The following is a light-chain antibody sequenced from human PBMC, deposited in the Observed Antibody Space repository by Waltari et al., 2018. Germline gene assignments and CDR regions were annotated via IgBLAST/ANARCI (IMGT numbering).Light chain of an antibody. CDR1: RGPSTSK. CDR3: GADHGSGSNFVREV. V-gene: IGLV9-49*01. CDR2: VGTGGVVG. Sequence: QPVLTQPPSASASLGPSVTLTCTLSRGPSTSKVDWSQRTPGTGPRVVLRVGTGGVVGSKGDGIPDRFSVLGSGLNRYLTIKNIQEEDESDYHCGADHGSGSNFVREVFGGGTKLTVL. J-gene: IGLJ3*02.